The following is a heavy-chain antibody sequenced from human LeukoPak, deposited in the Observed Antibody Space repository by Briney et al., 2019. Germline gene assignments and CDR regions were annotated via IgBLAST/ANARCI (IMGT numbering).Heavy chain of an antibody. CDR3: ARDLDYAFDY. J-gene: IGHJ4*02. CDR1: GFTFSSNT. V-gene: IGHV3-48*01. CDR2: ISSSRGTI. D-gene: IGHD4-17*01. Sequence: PGGSLRLSCAASGFTFSSNTMNWVRQAPRKGLEWVSYISSSRGTIYYADSVKGRFTISRDNAKNSLYLQMNSLRAEDTAVYYCARDLDYAFDYWGQGTLVTVSS.